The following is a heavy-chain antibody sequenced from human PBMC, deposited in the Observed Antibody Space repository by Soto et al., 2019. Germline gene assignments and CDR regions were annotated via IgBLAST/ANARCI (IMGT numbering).Heavy chain of an antibody. Sequence: PGGSLRLSCAASGFTFSKYAMDWVRQAPGKGLEWISVMRGSRGRAYYADSGKGRFTISRDNTKNTLYLQMNSLRAEDTAVYYCAKFSPFGDIVVVPANFDYWGQGTLVTVSS. D-gene: IGHD2-2*01. CDR3: AKFSPFGDIVVVPANFDY. CDR1: GFTFSKYA. J-gene: IGHJ4*02. CDR2: MRGSRGRA. V-gene: IGHV3-23*01.